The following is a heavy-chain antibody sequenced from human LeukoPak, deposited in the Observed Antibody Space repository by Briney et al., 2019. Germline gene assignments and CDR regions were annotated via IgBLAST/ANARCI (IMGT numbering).Heavy chain of an antibody. V-gene: IGHV4-38-2*02. CDR2: IYHSGST. CDR3: ASQLGYCSGGSCYHHDY. Sequence: SETLSLTCTVSGYSISSGYYWGWIRQPPGKGLEWIGNIYHSGSTYYNPSLKSRVTISVDTSKNQFSLKLSSVTAADTAVYYCASQLGYCSGGSCYHHDYWGQGTLVTVSS. J-gene: IGHJ4*02. D-gene: IGHD2-15*01. CDR1: GYSISSGYY.